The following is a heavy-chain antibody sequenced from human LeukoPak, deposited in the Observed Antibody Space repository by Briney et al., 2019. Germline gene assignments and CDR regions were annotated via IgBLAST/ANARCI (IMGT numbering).Heavy chain of an antibody. CDR2: INSDGNIT. V-gene: IGHV3-74*01. Sequence: GGSLRLSCAASGFTFSNYWMHWVRQAPGKGLVWVSRINSDGNITNYADSVKGRFTISRDNAKNMLYLQMNSLRAEDTAVYYCAKDVWWSVSWGQGTLVTVSS. CDR1: GFTFSNYW. CDR3: AKDVWWSVS. J-gene: IGHJ5*02. D-gene: IGHD2-8*02.